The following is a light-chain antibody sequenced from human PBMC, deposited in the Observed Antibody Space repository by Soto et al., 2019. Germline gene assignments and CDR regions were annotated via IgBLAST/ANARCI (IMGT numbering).Light chain of an antibody. Sequence: DIQMTQSPSSLSVSVGDRVTITCRASQGIGDYLAWYQQKPGKVPKLLIYATSTLQSGVPSRFSGSGSGTDFTLTISSLQPEDVATYYCQKYNSALITFGGGTKVEIK. CDR1: QGIGDY. CDR3: QKYNSALIT. CDR2: ATS. V-gene: IGKV1-27*01. J-gene: IGKJ4*01.